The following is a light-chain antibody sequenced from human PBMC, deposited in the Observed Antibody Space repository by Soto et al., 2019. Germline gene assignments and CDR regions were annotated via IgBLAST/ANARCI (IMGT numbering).Light chain of an antibody. J-gene: IGKJ3*01. CDR2: DAS. V-gene: IGKV1-33*01. CDR1: QDISNY. CDR3: QHCDDPVFI. Sequence: DLQMTQSPSSLSASVGDRVTITCQASQDISNYLNWYQQKPGKAPKLLIYDASNLETGVPSRFSGSGSGTDFTFTISSLQPEDIATSYCQHCDDPVFIFGPGTKVDTK.